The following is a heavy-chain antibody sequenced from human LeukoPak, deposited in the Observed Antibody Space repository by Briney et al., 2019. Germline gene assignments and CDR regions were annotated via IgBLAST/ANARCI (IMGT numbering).Heavy chain of an antibody. Sequence: PSETLSLTCTVSGGSISSYYWSWIRQPPGKGLEWIGYIYYSGSTSYNPSLKSRVTISVDTSKNQFSLKLSSVTAADTAVYYCARNIGYCSGGSCYSRWFDPWGQGTLVTVSS. V-gene: IGHV4-59*01. CDR1: GGSISSYY. D-gene: IGHD2-15*01. J-gene: IGHJ5*02. CDR2: IYYSGST. CDR3: ARNIGYCSGGSCYSRWFDP.